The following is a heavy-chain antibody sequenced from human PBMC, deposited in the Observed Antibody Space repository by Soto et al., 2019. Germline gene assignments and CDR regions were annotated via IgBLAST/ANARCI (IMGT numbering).Heavy chain of an antibody. CDR2: FDPEDGET. CDR1: GYTLTELS. D-gene: IGHD4-17*01. J-gene: IGHJ4*02. CDR3: ATGYRDYGDYFDY. Sequence: VKVSCKVSGYTLTELSMHWVRQAPGKGLEWMGGFDPEDGETIYAQKLQGRVTMTTDTSTSTAYMELRSLRSDDTAVYYCATGYRDYGDYFDYWGQGTLVTVSS. V-gene: IGHV1-24*01.